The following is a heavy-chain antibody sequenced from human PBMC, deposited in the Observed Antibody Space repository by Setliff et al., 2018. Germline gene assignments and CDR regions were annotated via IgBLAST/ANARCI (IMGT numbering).Heavy chain of an antibody. Sequence: ASVKVSCKASGYTFTSFGISWVRQAPGQGLEWMGWISAFNGNTNYAQKLQGRVTITTDESTAYMELTSLRSEDTAMYYCAREKVVVVSATSYHYYMDVWGKGTTVTVSS. CDR2: ISAFNGNT. D-gene: IGHD2-15*01. CDR3: AREKVVVVSATSYHYYMDV. J-gene: IGHJ6*03. V-gene: IGHV1-18*01. CDR1: GYTFTSFG.